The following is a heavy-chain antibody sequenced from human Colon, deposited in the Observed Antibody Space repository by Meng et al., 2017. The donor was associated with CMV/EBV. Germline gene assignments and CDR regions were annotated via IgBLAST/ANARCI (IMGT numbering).Heavy chain of an antibody. Sequence: QVQLMQSGAGVKEPGASVKVSCKTSGYTFSDYYMHWVRQAPGQGLEWMGWIYPQDGGTYFAQKFQDRVTLTRDTSITTAYMELSGLTSDDTAIYYCVRESWYFDFWGEGTLVTGSS. V-gene: IGHV1-2*02. CDR1: GYTFSDYY. CDR3: VRESWYFDF. J-gene: IGHJ4*02. D-gene: IGHD6-13*01. CDR2: IYPQDGGT.